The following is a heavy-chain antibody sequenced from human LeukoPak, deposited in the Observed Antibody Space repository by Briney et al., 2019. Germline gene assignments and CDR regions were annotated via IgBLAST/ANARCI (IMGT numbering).Heavy chain of an antibody. CDR1: GYTFTSYG. D-gene: IGHD2-15*01. V-gene: IGHV1-18*01. J-gene: IGHJ4*02. CDR2: ISAYNGNT. CDR3: ARFAGYCSGGSCTEGNYFDY. Sequence: GXSVKVSCKASGYTFTSYGISWVRQAPGQGLEWMGWISAYNGNTNYAQKLQGRVTMTTDTSTSTAYMELRSLRSDDTAVYYCARFAGYCSGGSCTEGNYFDYWGQGTLVTVSS.